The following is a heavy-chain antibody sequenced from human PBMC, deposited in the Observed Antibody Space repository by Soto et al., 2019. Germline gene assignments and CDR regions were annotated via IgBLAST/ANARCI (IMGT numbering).Heavy chain of an antibody. CDR2: IYYSGST. CDR3: ARTKTSSTSFHVDY. D-gene: IGHD2-2*01. J-gene: IGHJ4*02. CDR1: GGSISSGDYY. Sequence: QVQLQESGPGLVKPSQTMSVTCTVSGGSISSGDYYWTWIRQHPGKGLEWIGYIYYSGSTKHNPSLKSRITISVDTSKNQFSLNLNSVTAADTAVYYCARTKTSSTSFHVDYWGQGTQVTVSS. V-gene: IGHV4-31*03.